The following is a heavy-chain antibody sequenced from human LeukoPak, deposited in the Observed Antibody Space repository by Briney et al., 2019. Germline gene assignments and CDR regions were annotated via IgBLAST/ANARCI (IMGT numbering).Heavy chain of an antibody. CDR1: GGPISTHY. Sequence: SETLSLTCIVSGGPISTHYWSWSRQPPGKGLEWIGYNDYSGSTNYNPSLKSRVAISVDTSKNQFSLKLNSVTAADTAVYYCARGATFRGTYYMDVWGKGTTVTVSS. J-gene: IGHJ6*03. CDR2: NDYSGST. D-gene: IGHD3-10*01. V-gene: IGHV4-59*11. CDR3: ARGATFRGTYYMDV.